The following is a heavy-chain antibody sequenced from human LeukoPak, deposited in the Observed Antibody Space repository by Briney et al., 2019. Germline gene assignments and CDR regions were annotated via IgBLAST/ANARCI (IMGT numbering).Heavy chain of an antibody. V-gene: IGHV3-74*01. Sequence: PGGSLRLSCAASVFTSSNYWMHWVRQVPGKELVWVSRINDDMSATFYADSVKGRFTISRDNAKNTLFLQMNSLSAEDTALYYCAREILAPGKTHDYWGQGTLVTVSS. CDR2: INDDMSAT. CDR1: VFTSSNYW. J-gene: IGHJ4*02. CDR3: AREILAPGKTHDY.